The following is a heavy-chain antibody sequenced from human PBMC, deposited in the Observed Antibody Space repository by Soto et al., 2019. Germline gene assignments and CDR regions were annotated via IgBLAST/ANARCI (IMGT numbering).Heavy chain of an antibody. D-gene: IGHD3-9*01. CDR2: ISAYNGNT. CDR3: ARDLYYDILTCYSYYFDY. Sequence: QVQLVQSGAEVKKPGASVKVSCKASGYTFTSYGISWVRQAPGQGLEWMGWISAYNGNTYYAQKLQGRVTMTTDTSTSTAYMERRSLRSDDTAVYYCARDLYYDILTCYSYYFDYWGQGTLVTVSS. CDR1: GYTFTSYG. V-gene: IGHV1-18*01. J-gene: IGHJ4*02.